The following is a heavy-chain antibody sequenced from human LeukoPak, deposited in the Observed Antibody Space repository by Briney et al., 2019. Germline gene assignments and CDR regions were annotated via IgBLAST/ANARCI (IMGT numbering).Heavy chain of an antibody. CDR3: TKHISTDATTPFDCGTDV. CDR1: GYAFSTYS. D-gene: IGHD2/OR15-2a*01. Sequence: PGGSLRLSCAASGYAFSTYSMNWVRHPPGKGLKWVAYHCLNIVAIYYTDSVKGPFTISRDYTKSSLHLQMDRQRAEDTAVYYCTKHISTDATTPFDCGTDVWGQGTPVTVSS. J-gene: IGHJ6*02. V-gene: IGHV3-48*04. CDR2: HCLNIVAI.